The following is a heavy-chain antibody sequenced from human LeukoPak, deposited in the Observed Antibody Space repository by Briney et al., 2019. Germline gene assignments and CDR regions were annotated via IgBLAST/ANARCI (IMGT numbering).Heavy chain of an antibody. CDR3: ARVSSRTTANLDY. Sequence: ASVKVSCKASGYTFTCYYMHWVRQAPGQGLEWMGWINPNSGGTNYAQKFQGRVTMTRDTSISTAYMELSRLRSDDTAVYYCARVSSRTTANLDYWGQGTLVTVSS. V-gene: IGHV1-2*02. D-gene: IGHD4-4*01. CDR2: INPNSGGT. CDR1: GYTFTCYY. J-gene: IGHJ4*02.